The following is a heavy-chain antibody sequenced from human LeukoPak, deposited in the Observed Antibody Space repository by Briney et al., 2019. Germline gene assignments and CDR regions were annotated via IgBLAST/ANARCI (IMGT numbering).Heavy chain of an antibody. CDR3: AKAVPKAVVTPSFDY. D-gene: IGHD4-23*01. CDR2: INHSGST. J-gene: IGHJ4*02. V-gene: IGHV4-34*01. Sequence: PSETLSLTCAVYGGSFSGYYWSWIRQPPGKGLEWIGEINHSGSTNYNPSLKSRVTISVDTSKNQFSLKLSSVTAADTAVYYCAKAVPKAVVTPSFDYWGQGTLVTVSS. CDR1: GGSFSGYY.